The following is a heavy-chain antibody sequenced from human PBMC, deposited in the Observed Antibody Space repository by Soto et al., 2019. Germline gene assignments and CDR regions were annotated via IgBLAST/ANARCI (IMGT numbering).Heavy chain of an antibody. Sequence: SETLSLSCAVSGGSISSSNWWSWIRQPPGKGLEWIGYIYYSGSTYYNPSLKSRVTISVDTSKNQFSLKLSSVTTADTAVYYCARVSSDIAAAWPFDPWGQGTLVTVSS. V-gene: IGHV4-30-4*01. J-gene: IGHJ5*02. CDR1: GGSISSSNW. CDR2: IYYSGST. CDR3: ARVSSDIAAAWPFDP. D-gene: IGHD6-13*01.